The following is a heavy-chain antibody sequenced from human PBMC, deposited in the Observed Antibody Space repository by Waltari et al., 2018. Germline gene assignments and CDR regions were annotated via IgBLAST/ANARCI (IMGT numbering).Heavy chain of an antibody. CDR2: IYYSGST. CDR3: ARSTITMVRGVIRDAFDI. D-gene: IGHD3-10*01. J-gene: IGHJ3*02. Sequence: QVQLQESGPGLVKPSQTLSLTCTVSGGSISRGGYSWSWIRQPPGKGLEWIGYIYYSGSTYYNPSLKRRVTISVDTSKNQFSLKLSSVTAADTAVYYCARSTITMVRGVIRDAFDIWGQGTMVTVSS. CDR1: GGSISRGGYS. V-gene: IGHV4-31*03.